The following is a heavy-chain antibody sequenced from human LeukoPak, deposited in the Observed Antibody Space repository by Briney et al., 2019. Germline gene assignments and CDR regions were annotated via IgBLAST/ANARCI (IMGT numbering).Heavy chain of an antibody. J-gene: IGHJ5*02. CDR2: IIPIFGTA. Sequence: ASVKVSCKASGGTFSSYAISWVRQAPGQGLEWMGGIIPIFGTANYAQKFQGRVTITADESTSTAYMELSSLRSEDTAVYYCARSLFGRGIAAAGRTNWFDPWGQGTLVTVSS. CDR3: ARSLFGRGIAAAGRTNWFDP. V-gene: IGHV1-69*13. CDR1: GGTFSSYA. D-gene: IGHD6-13*01.